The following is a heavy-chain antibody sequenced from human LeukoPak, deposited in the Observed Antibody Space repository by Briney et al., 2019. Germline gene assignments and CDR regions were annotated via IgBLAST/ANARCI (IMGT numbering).Heavy chain of an antibody. CDR1: GVSISNHY. Sequence: SETLXLTCTVSGVSISNHYSSWIRQPPGKGLEWIGYIYYTGNTNYNPSLKSRVTISEDTSKNQVSLKLSSVTAADTAVYYCVRHSRVVAFDYWGQGNLVTVSS. J-gene: IGHJ4*02. CDR2: IYYTGNT. CDR3: VRHSRVVAFDY. D-gene: IGHD2-15*01. V-gene: IGHV4-59*08.